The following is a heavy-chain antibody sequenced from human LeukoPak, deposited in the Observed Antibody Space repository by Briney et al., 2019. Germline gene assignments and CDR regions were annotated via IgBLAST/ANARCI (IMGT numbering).Heavy chain of an antibody. CDR3: ARLSYSGSYGHFDY. Sequence: PSETLSLTCTVSGGSISSYYWSWIRQPPGKGLEWIGYIYYSGSTNYNPSLKSRVTISVDTSKNQFSLKLSSVTAADTAVYYCARLSYSGSYGHFDYWGQGTLVTVSS. CDR2: IYYSGST. D-gene: IGHD1-26*01. V-gene: IGHV4-59*01. J-gene: IGHJ4*02. CDR1: GGSISSYY.